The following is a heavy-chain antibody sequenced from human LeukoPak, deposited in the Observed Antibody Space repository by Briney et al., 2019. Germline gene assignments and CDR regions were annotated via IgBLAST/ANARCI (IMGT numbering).Heavy chain of an antibody. CDR2: IYSGGST. J-gene: IGHJ4*02. D-gene: IGHD3-10*01. CDR3: ARDRGKDHFDY. Sequence: PGGSLRLSCAASGFTVSSNYMSWVRQAPGKGLEWVSVIYSGGSTYYADSVKGRFTISRDNSKNTLYLQMNSLRAEDTAVYFCARDRGKDHFDYWGQGTLVTVSS. V-gene: IGHV3-53*01. CDR1: GFTVSSNY.